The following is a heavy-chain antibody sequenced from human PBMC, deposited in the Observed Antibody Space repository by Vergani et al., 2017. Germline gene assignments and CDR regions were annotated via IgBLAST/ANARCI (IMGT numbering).Heavy chain of an antibody. V-gene: IGHV1-2*02. CDR3: ARRGYSYGYEDYGMDV. CDR1: GYTFTGYY. CDR2: INPNSGGT. J-gene: IGHJ6*02. Sequence: QVQLVQSGAEVKKPGASVKVSCKASGYTFTGYYMHWVRQAPGQGREWMGWINPNSGGTNYAQKFQGRVTMTRDTSISTAYMELSRLRSDDTAVYYCARRGYSYGYEDYGMDVWGQGTTVTVSS. D-gene: IGHD5-18*01.